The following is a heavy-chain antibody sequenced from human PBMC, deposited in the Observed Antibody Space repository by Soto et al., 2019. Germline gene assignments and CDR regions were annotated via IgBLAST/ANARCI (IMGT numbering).Heavy chain of an antibody. V-gene: IGHV1-3*01. CDR3: ARAVAVAADFDY. J-gene: IGHJ4*02. Sequence: GASVKVSCKASGYTFTGYAMHWVRQAPGQRLEWMGWINAGNGNTKYSQKFQGRVTITRDTSASTAYMELSSLRSEDTAVYYCARAVAVAADFDYWGKEPLATVPS. D-gene: IGHD6-19*01. CDR2: INAGNGNT. CDR1: GYTFTGYA.